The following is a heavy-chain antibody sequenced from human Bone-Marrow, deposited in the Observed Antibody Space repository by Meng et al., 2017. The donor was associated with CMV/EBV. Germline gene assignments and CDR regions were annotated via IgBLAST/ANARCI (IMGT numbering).Heavy chain of an antibody. J-gene: IGHJ4*02. D-gene: IGHD3-10*01. CDR1: GFIFSNHG. CDR2: IHYDGSHK. V-gene: IGHV3-30*02. CDR3: AKVRNYYGAGSYYKGLDY. Sequence: GGSLRLSCAASGFIFSNHGMSWVRQAPGKGLEWVAFIHYDGSHKDYADSVKGRLTISRDNSRNMLFLQMNSLRPEDTAVYYCAKVRNYYGAGSYYKGLDYWGQGTLVTVSS.